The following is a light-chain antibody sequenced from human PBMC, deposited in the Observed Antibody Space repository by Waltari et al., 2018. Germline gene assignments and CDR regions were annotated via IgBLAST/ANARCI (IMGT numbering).Light chain of an antibody. Sequence: QVVLTQSPSASASRGASVKLTCTLSSGHSNYAIAWHQQQPGKGPRFLMKVHSGGTQFKGDGIPDRFPGSSSGSERYLTISSLQSDDEADYYCQTWGTGVHVVFGGGTKLTVL. CDR2: VHSGGTQ. CDR1: SGHSNYA. J-gene: IGLJ2*01. CDR3: QTWGTGVHVV. V-gene: IGLV4-69*01.